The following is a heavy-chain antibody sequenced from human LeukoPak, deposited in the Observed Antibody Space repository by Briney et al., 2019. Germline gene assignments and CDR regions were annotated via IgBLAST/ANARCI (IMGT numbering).Heavy chain of an antibody. CDR2: IKRDGSEK. Sequence: GGSLRLSCAASGFTFSSYWMTWVRQAPGKGLEWVANIKRDGSEKYYVDSVKGRFTISRDNAKNSLYLQMNSLRAEDTAVYYCARDLSRWDLQYWGQGTLVTVSS. D-gene: IGHD2-15*01. CDR3: ARDLSRWDLQY. J-gene: IGHJ4*02. V-gene: IGHV3-7*01. CDR1: GFTFSSYW.